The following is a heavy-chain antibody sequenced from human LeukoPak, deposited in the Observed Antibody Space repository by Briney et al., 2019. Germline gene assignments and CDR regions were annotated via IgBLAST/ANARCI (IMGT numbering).Heavy chain of an antibody. V-gene: IGHV1-69*06. J-gene: IGHJ4*02. CDR3: AIRKGEYYFDY. CDR1: GGTFSSYA. Sequence: SVKVSCKASGGTFSSYAISWVRQAPGQGLEWMGGIIPIFGTANYARKFQGRVTITADRSTSTAYMELSSLRSEDTAVYYCAIRKGEYYFDYWGQGTLVTVSS. CDR2: IIPIFGTA. D-gene: IGHD3-16*01.